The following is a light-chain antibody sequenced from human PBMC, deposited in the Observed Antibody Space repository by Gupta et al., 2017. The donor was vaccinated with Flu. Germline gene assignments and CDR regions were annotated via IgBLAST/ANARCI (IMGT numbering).Light chain of an antibody. Sequence: DIQMTQFPSILSASVGDRVTITCRASQSINNWLAWYQQKPGKAPKLLICKTSSSESGVPSRFSGSGSGAEFTLTISSLQPDDFATYYCQQDNNCPRTFGQGTRVEIK. CDR2: KTS. CDR3: QQDNNCPRT. V-gene: IGKV1-5*03. CDR1: QSINNW. J-gene: IGKJ1*01.